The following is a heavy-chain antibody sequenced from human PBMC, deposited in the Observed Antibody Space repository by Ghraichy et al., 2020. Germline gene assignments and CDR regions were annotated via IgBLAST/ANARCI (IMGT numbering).Heavy chain of an antibody. J-gene: IGHJ4*02. Sequence: GSLNISCAASGFALSDYWMHWVRQAPGKGLLWVSRIKSDGTDRTYADSVKGRFTISRDNAKNTLYLQMNSLRAEDTAVYYCVREYCRGGRCFFGTGGSHFDYWGQGILVTVSS. D-gene: IGHD2-15*01. CDR1: GFALSDYW. V-gene: IGHV3-74*01. CDR2: IKSDGTDR. CDR3: VREYCRGGRCFFGTGGSHFDY.